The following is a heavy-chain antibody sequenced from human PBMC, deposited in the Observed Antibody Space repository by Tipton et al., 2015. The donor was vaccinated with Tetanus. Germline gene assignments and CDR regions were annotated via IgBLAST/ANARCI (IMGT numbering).Heavy chain of an antibody. V-gene: IGHV5-51*01. J-gene: IGHJ6*03. D-gene: IGHD3/OR15-3a*01. CDR3: ARRGWTGRYPVYSFFMDV. CDR2: IYPYDSGT. Sequence: VQLVQSGAEVKKPGESLKISCTASGYDFTAYWIGWVRQMPGKGLEWVGFIYPYDSGTRYSPSFQGQVTISADKSINAAYLQWASRKASDTAIYSCARRGWTGRYPVYSFFMDVWGRGTSVTVSS. CDR1: GYDFTAYW.